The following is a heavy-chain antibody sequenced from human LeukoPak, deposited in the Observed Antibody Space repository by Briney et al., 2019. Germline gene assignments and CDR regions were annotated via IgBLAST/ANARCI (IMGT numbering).Heavy chain of an antibody. V-gene: IGHV3-30*02. J-gene: IGHJ4*02. CDR2: IHYDGSNN. CDR3: AKDHGSSDWYYFDY. Sequence: GGSLRLSCAASGFTFSSYAMHWVRQAPGKGLEWVAFIHYDGSNNYYADSVKGRFTISRDNSENTLYLQMNTLRADDTAVYYCAKDHGSSDWYYFDYWGQGTLVTVSS. D-gene: IGHD6-13*01. CDR1: GFTFSSYA.